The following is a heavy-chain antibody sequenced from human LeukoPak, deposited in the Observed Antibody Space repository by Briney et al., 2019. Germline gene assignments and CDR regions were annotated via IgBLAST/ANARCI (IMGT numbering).Heavy chain of an antibody. Sequence: PGGSLRLSCAASGFTFSDYYMSWIRQAPGKGLEWVSYISSSGSTIYYADSVKGRFTISRGNAKNSLYLQMNSLRAEDTAVYYCAKVLTGSSGWNFDYWGQGTLVTVSS. CDR3: AKVLTGSSGWNFDY. D-gene: IGHD6-19*01. CDR2: ISSSGSTI. V-gene: IGHV3-11*01. CDR1: GFTFSDYY. J-gene: IGHJ4*02.